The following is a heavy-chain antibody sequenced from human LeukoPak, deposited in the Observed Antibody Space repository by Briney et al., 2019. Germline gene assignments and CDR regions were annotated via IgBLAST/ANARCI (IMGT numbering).Heavy chain of an antibody. CDR3: VRGTGYSAYDYDFDY. Sequence: GGSLRLSCAASGFTFSSYDMHWVRQPRGKGLEWVSAIGTAGDTYYPGSVKGRFTISRENAKNSLYLQMNSLRAGDTAVYYCVRGTGYSAYDYDFDYWGQGTLVTVSS. D-gene: IGHD5-12*01. J-gene: IGHJ4*02. CDR2: IGTAGDT. CDR1: GFTFSSYD. V-gene: IGHV3-13*04.